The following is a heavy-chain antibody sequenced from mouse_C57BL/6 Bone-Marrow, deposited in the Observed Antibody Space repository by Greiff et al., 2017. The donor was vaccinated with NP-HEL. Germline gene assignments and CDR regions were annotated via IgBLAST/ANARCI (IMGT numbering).Heavy chain of an antibody. Sequence: QVHVKQPGAELVMPGASVKLSCKASGYTFTSYWMHWVKQRPGQGLEWIGEIDPSDSYTNYNQKFKGKSTLTVDKSSSTAYMQLSSLTSEDSAVYYCARDGTAWFAYWGQGTLVTVSA. J-gene: IGHJ3*01. CDR3: ARDGTAWFAY. V-gene: IGHV1-69*01. D-gene: IGHD4-1*01. CDR2: IDPSDSYT. CDR1: GYTFTSYW.